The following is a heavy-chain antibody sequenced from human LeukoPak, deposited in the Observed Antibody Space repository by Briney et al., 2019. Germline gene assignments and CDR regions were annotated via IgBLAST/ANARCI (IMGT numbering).Heavy chain of an antibody. CDR2: ISPLLGAS. V-gene: IGHV1-69*13. Sequence: ASVKVSCKASGGTFSDYVISWVRQAPGQGINWMGGISPLLGASKHTQNFHDRVTITADESTTTAYMELSDLRSADTAVYYCATYDVLTGFEYWGQGTLVTVST. J-gene: IGHJ4*02. CDR3: ATYDVLTGFEY. D-gene: IGHD3-9*01. CDR1: GGTFSDYV.